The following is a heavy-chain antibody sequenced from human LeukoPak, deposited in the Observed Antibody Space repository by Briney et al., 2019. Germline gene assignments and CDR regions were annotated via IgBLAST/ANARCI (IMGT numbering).Heavy chain of an antibody. J-gene: IGHJ4*02. V-gene: IGHV1-18*01. CDR2: ISAYNGNK. D-gene: IGHD3-10*01. CDR3: ARGPEGLWFGESSRGYFDY. Sequence: ASVTVSCKASGYTFTNYGISWVRQAPGQGLDWMGWISAYNGNKVYAQELQGRVTMTTDTSTSTAYMELRSLRSDDTAVYYCARGPEGLWFGESSRGYFDYWGQGTLVTVSS. CDR1: GYTFTNYG.